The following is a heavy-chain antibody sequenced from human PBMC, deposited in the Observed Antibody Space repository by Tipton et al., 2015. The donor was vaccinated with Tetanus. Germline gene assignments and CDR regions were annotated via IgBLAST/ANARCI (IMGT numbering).Heavy chain of an antibody. CDR3: ARAHCTDGVCNFDF. D-gene: IGHD2-8*01. CDR1: GYIFNNYW. CDR2: IYPGDSDT. Sequence: QLVQSGGEVKKPGESLKISCKGSGYIFNNYWIGWVRQKPGKGLEWMGIIYPGDSDTRYSPSFQGQVTISVDKSINTAYLQWRSLKASDTSMFYCARAHCTDGVCNFDFWGQGALVTVAS. V-gene: IGHV5-51*01. J-gene: IGHJ4*02.